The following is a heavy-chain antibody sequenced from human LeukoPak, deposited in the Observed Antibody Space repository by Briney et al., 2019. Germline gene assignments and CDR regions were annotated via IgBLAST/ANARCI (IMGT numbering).Heavy chain of an antibody. CDR1: GFTFSSYS. Sequence: PGGSLRLSCAASGFTFSSYSMNWVRQAPGKGLEWVSSISSSSSYIYYTDSVKGRFTISRDNAKNSLYLQMNSLRAEDTAVYYCAKVWEVLVGATYFDYWGQGTLVTVSS. CDR3: AKVWEVLVGATYFDY. V-gene: IGHV3-21*01. CDR2: ISSSSSYI. J-gene: IGHJ4*02. D-gene: IGHD1-26*01.